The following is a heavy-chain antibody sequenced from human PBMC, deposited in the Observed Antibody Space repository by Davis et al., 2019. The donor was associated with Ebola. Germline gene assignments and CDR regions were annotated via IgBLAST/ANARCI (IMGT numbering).Heavy chain of an antibody. V-gene: IGHV1-2*04. CDR1: GYTFTGYY. Sequence: ASVKVSCKASGYTFTGYYMHWVRQAPGQGLEWMGWINPNSGGTNYAQKFQGWVTMTRDTSISTAYMELSRLRSDDTAVYYCARTYYDILTGPYYGMDVWGQGTTVTVSS. D-gene: IGHD3-9*01. J-gene: IGHJ6*02. CDR3: ARTYYDILTGPYYGMDV. CDR2: INPNSGGT.